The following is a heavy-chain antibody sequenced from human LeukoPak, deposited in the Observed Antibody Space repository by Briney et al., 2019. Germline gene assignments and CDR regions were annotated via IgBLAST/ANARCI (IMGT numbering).Heavy chain of an antibody. J-gene: IGHJ5*02. CDR2: IYYSGST. CDR1: GGSISSSSYY. D-gene: IGHD6-13*01. CDR3: ARTPSAAGYNWFDP. Sequence: PSETLSLTCTVSGGSISSSSYYWGWIHQPPGKGLEWIGSIYYSGSTYYNQSLKSRVTISVDTSKNQFSLKLSSVTAADTAVYYCARTPSAAGYNWFDPWGQGTLVTVSS. V-gene: IGHV4-39*07.